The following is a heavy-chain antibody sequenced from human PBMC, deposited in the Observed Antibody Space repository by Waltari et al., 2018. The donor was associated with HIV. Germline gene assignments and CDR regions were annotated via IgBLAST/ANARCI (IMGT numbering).Heavy chain of an antibody. D-gene: IGHD2-8*01. CDR1: GFTFSNYG. V-gene: IGHV3-33*01. CDR2: IWYDGSEE. CDR3: ATDRNGPDDY. Sequence: QVQLVESGGGVVQPGGSLRLSCSASGFTFSNYGMHWVRQAPGKGLEWVAVIWYDGSEEYYADSVKGRFTISRDNSKNTLYLQMNSLRGEDTAVYYCATDRNGPDDYWGQGTLVTVAS. J-gene: IGHJ4*02.